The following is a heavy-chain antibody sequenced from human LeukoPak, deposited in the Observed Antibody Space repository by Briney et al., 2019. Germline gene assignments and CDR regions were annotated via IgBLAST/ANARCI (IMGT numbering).Heavy chain of an antibody. J-gene: IGHJ6*02. D-gene: IGHD3-9*01. CDR3: ARDRPDYDILTGYRYYYGMDV. CDR2: ISGTSNYI. V-gene: IGHV3-21*01. Sequence: GGSLRLSCAASGFTFNIYSMNWVRQAPGKGLEWVSSISGTSNYIYYADSVKGRFTISRDNAKNSLYLHMNSLRAEDTAVYYCARDRPDYDILTGYRYYYGMDVWGQGTTVTVSS. CDR1: GFTFNIYS.